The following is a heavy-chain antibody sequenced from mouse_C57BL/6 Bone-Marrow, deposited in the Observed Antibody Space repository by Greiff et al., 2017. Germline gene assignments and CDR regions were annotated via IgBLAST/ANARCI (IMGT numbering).Heavy chain of an antibody. V-gene: IGHV2-9-1*01. J-gene: IGHJ4*01. Sequence: VQRVESGPGLVAPSQSLSITCTVSGFSLTSYAISWVRQPPGKGLEWLGVIWTGGGTNYNSALKSRLSISKDNSKSQVFLKMNSLQTDDTARYYCARYDGYYVPYYYAMDYWGQGTSVTVSS. CDR2: IWTGGGT. D-gene: IGHD2-3*01. CDR1: GFSLTSYA. CDR3: ARYDGYYVPYYYAMDY.